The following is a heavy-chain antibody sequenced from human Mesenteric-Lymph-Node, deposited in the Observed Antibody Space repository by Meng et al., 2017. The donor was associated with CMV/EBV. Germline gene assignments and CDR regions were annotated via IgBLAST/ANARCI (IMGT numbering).Heavy chain of an antibody. Sequence: LKISCAASGFTFNNYSMNWVRQAPGKGLEWVSSISSSSSYTYYADSVKGRFAISRDNAKNSLYLQMNSLRAEDTAVYYCAITRPGYCSSTSCPDSYGGFEYWGQGTLVTVSS. J-gene: IGHJ4*02. CDR3: AITRPGYCSSTSCPDSYGGFEY. D-gene: IGHD2-2*01. V-gene: IGHV3-21*01. CDR1: GFTFNNYS. CDR2: ISSSSSYT.